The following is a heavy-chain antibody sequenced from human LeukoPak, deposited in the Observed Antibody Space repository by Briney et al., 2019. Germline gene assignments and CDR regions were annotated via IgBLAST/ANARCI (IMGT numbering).Heavy chain of an antibody. CDR3: TRARGYSYGYSDY. Sequence: PGGSLRLSCAGSGFTFSSYSMNWVRQAQGKGLEWVSYISSSGSVIDYADSVKGRFTISRDNAKNSLYLQMSSLRAEDTAVYYCTRARGYSYGYSDYWGQGTLVTVSS. CDR2: ISSSGSVI. CDR1: GFTFSSYS. V-gene: IGHV3-48*01. D-gene: IGHD5-18*01. J-gene: IGHJ4*02.